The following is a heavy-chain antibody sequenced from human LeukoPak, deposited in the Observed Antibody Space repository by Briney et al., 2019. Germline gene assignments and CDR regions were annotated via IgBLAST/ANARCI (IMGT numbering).Heavy chain of an antibody. J-gene: IGHJ4*02. D-gene: IGHD1-7*01. CDR3: ARRFMGANYSPPDY. CDR1: GYTFTDYS. V-gene: IGHV1-2*02. Sequence: ASVKVSCMASGYTFTDYSMHWVRQAPGQGLEWMGWINPNSGGTKYIQNFQGRVTMTRDTSISTAYMELSRLTSDDTAVYYCARRFMGANYSPPDYWGQGTLVTVSS. CDR2: INPNSGGT.